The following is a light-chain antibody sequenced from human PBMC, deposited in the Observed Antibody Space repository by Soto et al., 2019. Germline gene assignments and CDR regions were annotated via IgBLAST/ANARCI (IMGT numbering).Light chain of an antibody. CDR3: QQYGSSPTWT. V-gene: IGKV3-20*01. Sequence: EIVLTQSPGTLSFSPGERATLSCWASQSVSSSYLAWYQQKPGQPHRLLIHGASIRDTGIPDRFSGSGSGKDFSLTISRLEPEDLAVYYCQQYGSSPTWTFGQGTKVEIK. J-gene: IGKJ1*01. CDR2: GAS. CDR1: QSVSSSY.